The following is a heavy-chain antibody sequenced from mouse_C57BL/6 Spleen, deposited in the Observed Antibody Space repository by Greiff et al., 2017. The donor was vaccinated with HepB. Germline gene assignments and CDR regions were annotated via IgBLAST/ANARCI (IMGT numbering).Heavy chain of an antibody. CDR1: GYTFTSYW. D-gene: IGHD3-2*02. Sequence: QVQLQQPGAELVKPGASVKLSCKASGYTFTSYWMHWVKQRPGRGLEWIGRIDPNSGGTKYNEKFKSKATLTVDKHSSTAYMQLSSLTSEAAAVYYCARDSSGPPYAMDYWGQGTSVTVSS. J-gene: IGHJ4*01. CDR2: IDPNSGGT. CDR3: ARDSSGPPYAMDY. V-gene: IGHV1-72*01.